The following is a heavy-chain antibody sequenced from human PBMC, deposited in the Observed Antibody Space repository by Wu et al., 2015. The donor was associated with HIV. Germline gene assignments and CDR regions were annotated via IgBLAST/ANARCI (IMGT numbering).Heavy chain of an antibody. V-gene: IGHV1-69*05. Sequence: QAQLLQFGAEVKKPGSSVKVTCKASGDSFTSYAISWVRQAPGQGLEWMGGINPLFGTTKHAQNFQGRVTITTDESKSTVYMELSSLRSEDTAVYYCVRNTDSVATSLYSLGVWGQGTTVTVSS. J-gene: IGHJ6*02. CDR3: VRNTDSVATSLYSLGV. CDR2: INPLFGTT. CDR1: GDSFTSYA. D-gene: IGHD5-12*01.